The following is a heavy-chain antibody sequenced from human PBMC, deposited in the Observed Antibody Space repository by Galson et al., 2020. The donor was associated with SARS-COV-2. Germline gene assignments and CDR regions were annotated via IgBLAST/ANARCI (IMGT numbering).Heavy chain of an antibody. CDR2: IYYSGST. CDR3: ARLRAITLYYFDY. Sequence: SQTLSLTCTVSGGSISSSSYYWGWIRQPPGKGLEWIGSIYYSGSTYYNPSLKSRVTISVDTSKNQFSLKLSSVTAANTAVYYCARLRAITLYYFDYWGQGTLVTVSS. D-gene: IGHD3-10*02. V-gene: IGHV4-39*01. CDR1: GGSISSSSYY. J-gene: IGHJ4*02.